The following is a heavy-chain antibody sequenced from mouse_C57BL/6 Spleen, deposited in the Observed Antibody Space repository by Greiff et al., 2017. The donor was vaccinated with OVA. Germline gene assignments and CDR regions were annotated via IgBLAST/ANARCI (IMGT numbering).Heavy chain of an antibody. CDR3: ARILTRLLSTGHYAMDY. CDR1: GFSLSTSGMG. V-gene: IGHV8-12*01. CDR2: IYWDDDK. J-gene: IGHJ4*01. D-gene: IGHD2-10*01. Sequence: QVTLKVSGPGILQSSQTLSLTCSFSGFSLSTSGMGVSWIRQPSGKGLEWLAHIYWDDDKRYNPSLKSRLTISKDTSRNQVFLKITSVDTADTATYYCARILTRLLSTGHYAMDYWGQGTSVTVSS.